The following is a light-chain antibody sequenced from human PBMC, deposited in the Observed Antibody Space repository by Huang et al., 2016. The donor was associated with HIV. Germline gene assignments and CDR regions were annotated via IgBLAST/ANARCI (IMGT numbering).Light chain of an antibody. Sequence: EIVMTQSPATLSVSPGERATLYCRATQSVSFGLAWYKQRGGQAPRLLIYGASTRATGIPARFSGSGSGTEFTLTISSLQSEDFAVYYCQQYNNWPWTFGQGTKVEIE. CDR1: QSVSFG. CDR2: GAS. CDR3: QQYNNWPWT. V-gene: IGKV3-15*01. J-gene: IGKJ1*01.